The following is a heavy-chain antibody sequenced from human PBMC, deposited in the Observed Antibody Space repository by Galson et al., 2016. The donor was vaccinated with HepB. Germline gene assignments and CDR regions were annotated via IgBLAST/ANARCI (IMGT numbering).Heavy chain of an antibody. CDR2: ISAYNGNT. D-gene: IGHD6-13*01. J-gene: IGHJ5*01. Sequence: SVKVSCKASGYAFTAYGISWVRQAPGQGLEWMGWISAYNGNTNYAQKLQDRVTMTTDASTATAYMELRNLTSDDTAIYYCARGGQQQISADSWGQGTLVTVSA. V-gene: IGHV1-18*01. CDR1: GYAFTAYG. CDR3: ARGGQQQISADS.